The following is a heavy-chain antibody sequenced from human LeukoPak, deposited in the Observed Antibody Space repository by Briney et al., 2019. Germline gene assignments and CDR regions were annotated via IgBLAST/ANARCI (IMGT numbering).Heavy chain of an antibody. CDR2: IYHSGST. J-gene: IGHJ6*04. CDR3: ARGGEIYYYYYYGMDV. Sequence: PSETLSLTCAVSGYSISSGYYWGWIRQPPGKGLEWIGSIYHSGSTYYNPSLKSRVTISVDTSKNQFSLKLSSVTAADTAVCYCARGGEIYYYYYYGMDVWGKGTTVTVSS. V-gene: IGHV4-38-2*01. CDR1: GYSISSGYY. D-gene: IGHD3-10*01.